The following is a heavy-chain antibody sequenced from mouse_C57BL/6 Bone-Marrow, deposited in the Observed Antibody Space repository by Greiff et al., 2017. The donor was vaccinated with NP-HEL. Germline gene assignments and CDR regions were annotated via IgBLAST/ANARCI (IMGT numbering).Heavy chain of an antibody. CDR3: GRPDYSNSYYFDY. J-gene: IGHJ2*01. CDR1: GFTFSDYG. CDR2: ISSGSSTI. Sequence: EVHLVESGGGLVKPGGSLKLSCAASGFTFSDYGMHWVRQAPEKGLEWVAYISSGSSTIYYADTVKGRFTISRDNAKNTLFLQMTSLMSEDTAMYYCGRPDYSNSYYFDYWGQGTTLTVSS. D-gene: IGHD2-5*01. V-gene: IGHV5-17*01.